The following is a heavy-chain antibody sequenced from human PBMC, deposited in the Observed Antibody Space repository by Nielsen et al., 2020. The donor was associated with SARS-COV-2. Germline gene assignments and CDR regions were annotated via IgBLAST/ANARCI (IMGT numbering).Heavy chain of an antibody. CDR2: INAGNGNT. V-gene: IGHV1-3*01. J-gene: IGHJ4*02. CDR1: GYTFTSYA. Sequence: ASVKVSCKASGYTFTSYAMHWVRQAPGQRLEWMGWINAGNGNTKYSQKFQGRVTITRDTSASTAYMELRSLRSDDTAVYYCARDDYYDSSGYLDYWGQGTLVTVSS. CDR3: ARDDYYDSSGYLDY. D-gene: IGHD3-22*01.